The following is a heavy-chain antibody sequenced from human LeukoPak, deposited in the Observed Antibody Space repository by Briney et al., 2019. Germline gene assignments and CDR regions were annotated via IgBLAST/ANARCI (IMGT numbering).Heavy chain of an antibody. Sequence: PSETLSLTCTVSGGSISNYYWSWIRQPPGKGLEWIGFIYNSGITNYNPSLKSRVTMSVDTSKNQFSLKLSSVTAADTAVYYCARAVVVAATRGYYYYYMDVRGKGTTVTISS. CDR3: ARAVVVAATRGYYYYYMDV. V-gene: IGHV4-59*12. CDR2: IYNSGIT. CDR1: GGSISNYY. J-gene: IGHJ6*03. D-gene: IGHD2-15*01.